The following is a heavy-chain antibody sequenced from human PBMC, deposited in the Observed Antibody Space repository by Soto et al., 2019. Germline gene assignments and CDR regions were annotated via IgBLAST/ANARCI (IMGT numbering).Heavy chain of an antibody. Sequence: PGGSLRLSCAAAGFPFSTYAMIWVRQAPGKGLEWVANVNQDGGEKFYVGSVKGRFTISRDNAMNSLYLQMNSLRAEDTAVYYCARGRPVPYWGQGTLVTVSS. CDR3: ARGRPVPY. J-gene: IGHJ4*02. D-gene: IGHD3-10*01. CDR2: VNQDGGEK. V-gene: IGHV3-7*01. CDR1: GFPFSTYA.